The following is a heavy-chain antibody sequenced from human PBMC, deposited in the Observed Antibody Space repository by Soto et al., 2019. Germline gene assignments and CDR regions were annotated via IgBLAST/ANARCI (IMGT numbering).Heavy chain of an antibody. D-gene: IGHD6-25*01. CDR3: ARSQRPEYYYYYYGMDV. V-gene: IGHV4-61*01. J-gene: IGHJ6*02. CDR2: IYYSGST. Sequence: QVQLQEAGPGLVKPSETLSLTCTVSGGSVSSGSYYWSWIRQPPGKGLEWIGYIYYSGSTNYNPSLKSRVTISVDTSKHQFSLKLSSVTAADTAVYYCARSQRPEYYYYYYGMDVWGQGTTVTVSS. CDR1: GGSVSSGSYY.